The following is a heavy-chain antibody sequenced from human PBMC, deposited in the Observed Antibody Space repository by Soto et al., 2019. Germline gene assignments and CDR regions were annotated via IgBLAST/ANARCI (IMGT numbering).Heavy chain of an antibody. J-gene: IGHJ6*02. CDR2: FDPEDGET. Sequence: ASVKVSCKVSGYTLTELSMHWVRQAPGKGLEWMGGFDPEDGETIYAQKFQGRVTMTEDTSTDTAYMELSSLRAEDTAVYYCAREITIFSREYYHGMDVWGQGTTVTVSS. V-gene: IGHV1-24*01. CDR3: AREITIFSREYYHGMDV. D-gene: IGHD3-3*01. CDR1: GYTLTELS.